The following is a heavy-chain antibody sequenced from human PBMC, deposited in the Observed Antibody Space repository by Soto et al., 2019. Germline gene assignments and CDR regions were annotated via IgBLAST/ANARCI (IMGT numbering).Heavy chain of an antibody. J-gene: IGHJ4*02. CDR3: ARISSSRKYYFDY. D-gene: IGHD6-13*01. CDR1: GGSFSGYY. V-gene: IGHV4-34*01. CDR2: INHSGST. Sequence: TSETLSLTCAVYGGSFSGYYWSWIRQPPGKGLEWIGEINHSGSTNYNPSLKSRATISVDTSKNQFSLKLSSVTAADTAVYYCARISSSRKYYFDYWGQGTLVTVS.